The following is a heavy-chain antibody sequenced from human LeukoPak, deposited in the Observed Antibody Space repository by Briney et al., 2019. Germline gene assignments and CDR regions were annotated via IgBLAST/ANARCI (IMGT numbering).Heavy chain of an antibody. D-gene: IGHD3-16*02. CDR3: ARGRSDYVWGSYRFYYYMDV. Sequence: ASVKVSCKASGYTSTSYDINWVRQATGQGLEWMGWMNPNSGNTGYAQKFQGRVTMTRNTSISTAYMELSSLRSEDTAVYYCARGRSDYVWGSYRFYYYMDVWGKGTTVTVSS. CDR2: MNPNSGNT. J-gene: IGHJ6*03. V-gene: IGHV1-8*01. CDR1: GYTSTSYD.